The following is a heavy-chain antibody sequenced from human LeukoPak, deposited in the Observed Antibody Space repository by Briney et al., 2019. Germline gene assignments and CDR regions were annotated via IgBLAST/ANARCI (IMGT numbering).Heavy chain of an antibody. CDR3: AKVDYYDSSGNYPNWFDP. J-gene: IGHJ5*02. D-gene: IGHD3-22*01. CDR2: ISDSGGST. CDR1: GFTFSSYA. V-gene: IGHV3-23*01. Sequence: GWSLRLSCAASGFTFSSYAMSWVRQAPGKGLEWVSTISDSGGSTYYADSLKGRFTISRDNYKNTLYLQMNSLRAEDTAVYYCAKVDYYDSSGNYPNWFDPWGQGTLVTVSS.